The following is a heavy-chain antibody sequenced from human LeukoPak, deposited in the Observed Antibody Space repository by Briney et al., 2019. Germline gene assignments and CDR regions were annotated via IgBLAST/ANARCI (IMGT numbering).Heavy chain of an antibody. CDR2: INHSGST. CDR3: ARLYDYSNSLGY. V-gene: IGHV4-34*01. J-gene: IGHJ4*02. D-gene: IGHD4-11*01. CDR1: GGSFSGYY. Sequence: PSETLSLTCAVYGGSFSGYYWSWIRQPPGKGLEWIGEINHSGSTNYNPSLKSRVTISVDTSKNQFSLKLSSVTAADTAVYYCARLYDYSNSLGYWGQGTLVTVSS.